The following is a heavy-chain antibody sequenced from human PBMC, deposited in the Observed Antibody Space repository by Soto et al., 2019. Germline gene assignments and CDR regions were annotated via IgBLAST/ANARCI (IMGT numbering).Heavy chain of an antibody. J-gene: IGHJ4*02. V-gene: IGHV3-30-3*01. CDR1: GFTFSSYA. CDR3: ARTLTFDY. CDR2: ISYDGSNK. Sequence: QVQLVESGGGVVQPGRSLRLSCAASGFTFSSYAMHWVRQAPGKGLEWVAVISYDGSNKYYADSVKGRFTISRDNSKNTLYLQMNSLRAEDTAVYYCARTLTFDYWGQGTPVTVSS.